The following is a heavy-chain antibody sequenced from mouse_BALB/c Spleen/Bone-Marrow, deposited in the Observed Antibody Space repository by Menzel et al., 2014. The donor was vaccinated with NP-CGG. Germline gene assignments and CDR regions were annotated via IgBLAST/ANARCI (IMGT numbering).Heavy chain of an antibody. J-gene: IGHJ2*01. D-gene: IGHD2-4*01. V-gene: IGHV14-3*02. CDR2: IDPANGNT. CDR3: ASYDYGYYFDY. Sequence: EVKVEESGAELVKPGASVKLSCTASGFNTKDTYMHWVKQRPEQGLEWIGRIDPANGNTKYDPKFQGKATITADTSSNTAYLQLSSLTSEDTAVYYCASYDYGYYFDYWGQGTTLTVSS. CDR1: GFNTKDTY.